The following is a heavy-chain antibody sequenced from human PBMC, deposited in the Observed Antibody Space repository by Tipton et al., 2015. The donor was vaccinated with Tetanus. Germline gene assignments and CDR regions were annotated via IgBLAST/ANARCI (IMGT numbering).Heavy chain of an antibody. CDR2: IYPGDSDT. CDR3: ARHATYYDSLSGFGF. Sequence: QLVQSGAEVKKPGESLKISCEASGYRFDSYWIGWVRQMPGKGLEWMGIIYPGDSDTRYSTSFQGQVTISADNSTSTAYLQWTSLKASDTAMYYCARHATYYDSLSGFGFWGQGTLVTVSS. CDR1: GYRFDSYW. J-gene: IGHJ3*01. V-gene: IGHV5-51*01. D-gene: IGHD3-9*01.